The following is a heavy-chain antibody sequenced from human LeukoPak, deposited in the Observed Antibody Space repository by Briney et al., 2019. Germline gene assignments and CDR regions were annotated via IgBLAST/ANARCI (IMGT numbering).Heavy chain of an antibody. V-gene: IGHV1-18*01. J-gene: IGHJ5*02. CDR1: GYTFTSYG. D-gene: IGHD3-10*01. Sequence: ASVKVSCKASGYTFTSYGISWVRQAPGQGLEWMGWISAYNGNTNYAQKLQGRVTMTTDTSTSTAYMELRSLRSDDTAVYYCARVGFGVLLWFGELPPGGFDPWGQGTLVTVSS. CDR2: ISAYNGNT. CDR3: ARVGFGVLLWFGELPPGGFDP.